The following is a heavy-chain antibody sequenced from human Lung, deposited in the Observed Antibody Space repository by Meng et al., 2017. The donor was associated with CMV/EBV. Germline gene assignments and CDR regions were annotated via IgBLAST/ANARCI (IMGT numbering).Heavy chain of an antibody. CDR2: ISYDGSNK. CDR1: GFTFISYA. D-gene: IGHD2-15*01. V-gene: IGHV3-30-3*01. Sequence: VGVGEAGGGVVLPGRSLRLSCAASGFTFISYAMSWVSQAPGKVLEWVAVISYDGSNKYYADSVKGRFTISRDNSKNTLYLQMNSLRAEDTAVYYCAHGGGDCWGQGTLVTVSS. J-gene: IGHJ4*02. CDR3: AHGGGDC.